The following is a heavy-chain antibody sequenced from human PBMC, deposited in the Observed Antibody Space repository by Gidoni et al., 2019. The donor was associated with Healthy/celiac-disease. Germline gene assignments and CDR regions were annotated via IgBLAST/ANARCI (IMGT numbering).Heavy chain of an antibody. CDR2: IIPILGIA. CDR3: ARDSGGYNSYYYYYMDV. D-gene: IGHD5-12*01. V-gene: IGHV1-69*04. Sequence: QVQLVQSGAEVKKPGSSVKVSCKASGGTFSSYAISWVRQAPGQGLEWMGRIIPILGIANYAQKFQGRVTITADKSTSTAYMELSSLRSEDTAVYYCARDSGGYNSYYYYYMDVWGKGTTVTVSS. CDR1: GGTFSSYA. J-gene: IGHJ6*03.